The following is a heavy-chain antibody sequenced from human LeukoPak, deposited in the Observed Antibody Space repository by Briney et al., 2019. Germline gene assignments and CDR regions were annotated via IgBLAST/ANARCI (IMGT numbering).Heavy chain of an antibody. V-gene: IGHV1-69*13. CDR2: IIPIFGTA. J-gene: IGHJ4*02. D-gene: IGHD3-9*01. CDR3: ARDNLRYYDILTGYNPTDGDYFDY. Sequence: ASVKVSCKASGGTFSSYAISWVRQAPGQGLEWMGGIIPIFGTANYAQKFQGRVTITADESTSTAYMELSSLRSEDTAVYYRARDNLRYYDILTGYNPTDGDYFDYWGQGTLVTVSS. CDR1: GGTFSSYA.